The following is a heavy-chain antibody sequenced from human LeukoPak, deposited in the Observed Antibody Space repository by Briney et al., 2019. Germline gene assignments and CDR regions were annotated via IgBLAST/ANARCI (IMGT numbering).Heavy chain of an antibody. CDR2: IYYSGST. D-gene: IGHD3-10*01. Sequence: SETLSLTCTVSGGSISSSSYCWGWIRQPPGKGLEWIGSIYYSGSTYYNPSLKSRVTISVDTSKNQFSLKLSSVTAADTAVYYCARGTMVRGVRHFDYWGQGTLVTVSS. V-gene: IGHV4-39*07. J-gene: IGHJ4*02. CDR1: GGSISSSSYC. CDR3: ARGTMVRGVRHFDY.